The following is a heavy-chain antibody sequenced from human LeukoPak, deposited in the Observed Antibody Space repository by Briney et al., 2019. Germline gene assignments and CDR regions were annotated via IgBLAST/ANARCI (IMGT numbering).Heavy chain of an antibody. CDR3: ARDLELEMATIPYFDY. V-gene: IGHV4-59*12. CDR2: IYYSGST. D-gene: IGHD5-24*01. CDR1: GASISSYY. Sequence: SETLSLTCTVSGASISSYYWSWIRQPPGKGLEWIGSIYYSGSTYYNPSLKSRVTISLDTSKNQFSLKLSSVTAADTAVYYCARDLELEMATIPYFDYWGQGTLVTVSS. J-gene: IGHJ4*02.